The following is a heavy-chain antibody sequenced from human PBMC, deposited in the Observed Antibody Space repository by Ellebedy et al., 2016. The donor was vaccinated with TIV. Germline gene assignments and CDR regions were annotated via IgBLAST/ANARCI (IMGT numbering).Heavy chain of an antibody. CDR3: VRSGYSYGYLGV. V-gene: IGHV4-59*08. D-gene: IGHD5-18*01. Sequence: MPRGSLRLSCTVSGDSISNKYWTWIRQPPGKGLEWIGYVYSTGSTTYNPSLKSRVTVSVDTSKNQFSLKLTSVTAADTAVYYCVRSGYSYGYLGVWGQGTQVTVSS. CDR1: GDSISNKY. J-gene: IGHJ4*02. CDR2: VYSTGST.